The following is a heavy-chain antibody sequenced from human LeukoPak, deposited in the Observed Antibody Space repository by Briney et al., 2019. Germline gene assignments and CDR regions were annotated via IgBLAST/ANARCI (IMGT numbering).Heavy chain of an antibody. J-gene: IGHJ6*03. V-gene: IGHV5-51*01. D-gene: IGHD6-6*01. CDR3: ARSVKGPSTSGYYYMDV. CDR2: IYPGDSDT. CDR1: GYSFTSYW. Sequence: GESLKISCKGSGYSFTSYWIAWVRHMPGKGLEWMGIIYPGDSDTSYSPSFQGQVTISADKSISTAYLQWSSLKASDTAMYYCARSVKGPSTSGYYYMDVWGKGTTVTVSS.